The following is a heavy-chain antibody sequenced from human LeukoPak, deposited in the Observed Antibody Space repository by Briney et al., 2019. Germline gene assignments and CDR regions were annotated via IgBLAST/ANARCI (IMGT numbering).Heavy chain of an antibody. Sequence: ASVKVSCKASGYTFTGYYMHWVRQAPGQGLEWTGWINPNSGGTNYAQKFQGRVTMTRDTSISTAYMELSRLRSDDTAVYYCARVGATGTTSPFDYWGQGTLVTVSS. CDR2: INPNSGGT. CDR3: ARVGATGTTSPFDY. CDR1: GYTFTGYY. J-gene: IGHJ4*02. V-gene: IGHV1-2*02. D-gene: IGHD1-1*01.